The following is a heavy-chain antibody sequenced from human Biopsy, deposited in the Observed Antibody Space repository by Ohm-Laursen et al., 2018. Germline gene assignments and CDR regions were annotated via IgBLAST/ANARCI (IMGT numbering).Heavy chain of an antibody. V-gene: IGHV4-61*05. CDR2: IYYTGST. D-gene: IGHD1-26*01. CDR3: ARHAPSYSGSYWRYFDL. J-gene: IGHJ2*01. CDR1: GGSISSSTTYY. Sequence: SETLSLTCTVSGGSISSSTTYYWAWLRQPPGKGLEWIGYIYYTGSTNYNPSLKSRVTISVDTSMNHLSLRLTSVTAADTAVYYCARHAPSYSGSYWRYFDLWGRGTLVTVSS.